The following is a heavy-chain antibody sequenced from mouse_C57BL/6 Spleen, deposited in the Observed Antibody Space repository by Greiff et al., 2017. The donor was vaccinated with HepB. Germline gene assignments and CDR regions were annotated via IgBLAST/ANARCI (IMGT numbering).Heavy chain of an antibody. V-gene: IGHV1-9*01. CDR2: ILPGSGST. J-gene: IGHJ4*01. CDR1: GYTFTGYW. CDR3: AREDYYGSSYDAMDY. D-gene: IGHD1-1*01. Sequence: QVQLQQSGAELMKPGASVKLSCKATGYTFTGYWIEWVKQRPGHGLEWIGEILPGSGSTNYNEKFKSKATLTVDTSSSPAYMQLSSLTSEDSAVYYCAREDYYGSSYDAMDYWGQGTSVTVSS.